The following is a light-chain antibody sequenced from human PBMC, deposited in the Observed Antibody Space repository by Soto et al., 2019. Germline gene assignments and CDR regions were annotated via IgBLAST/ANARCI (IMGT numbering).Light chain of an antibody. CDR3: CSQAGTSPYA. CDR1: GSDVGAYNL. J-gene: IGLJ1*01. V-gene: IGLV2-23*02. Sequence: QSALTQPASVSGSPGQSITISCAGTGSDVGAYNLVSWYQQHPGKAPKLIICEVNKRPSGISNRFSGSKSGDTASLTISELLSKDEAVYFCCSQAGTSPYAFGTGPKFTF. CDR2: EVN.